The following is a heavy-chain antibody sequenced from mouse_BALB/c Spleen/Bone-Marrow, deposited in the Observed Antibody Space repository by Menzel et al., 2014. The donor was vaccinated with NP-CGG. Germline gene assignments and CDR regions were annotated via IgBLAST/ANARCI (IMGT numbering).Heavy chain of an antibody. Sequence: VQLQQSGAELVKPGASVKLSCTASGFNIKNTYIHWVKQRPEQGLEWIGRIDPANVNTKYDSKFQGKATITADTSSNTAYLQLSSLTSEDTAVYYCATYYYGSSLFAYWGQGTLVTVSA. CDR1: GFNIKNTY. V-gene: IGHV14-3*02. J-gene: IGHJ3*01. CDR2: IDPANVNT. D-gene: IGHD1-1*01. CDR3: ATYYYGSSLFAY.